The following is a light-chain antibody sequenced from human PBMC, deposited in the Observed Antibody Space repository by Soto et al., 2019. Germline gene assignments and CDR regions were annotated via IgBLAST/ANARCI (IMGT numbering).Light chain of an antibody. CDR3: QQYINWPRT. CDR2: GAS. V-gene: IGKV3-15*01. Sequence: EIVMTQSPATLSVSPGERATLSCRASQSVNSNLAWYQQKPGQAPRLLIYGASTRATGIPARFSGSGSVTEFTLTISSLQSEDFAVYYCQQYINWPRTFGQGTKVEIK. CDR1: QSVNSN. J-gene: IGKJ1*01.